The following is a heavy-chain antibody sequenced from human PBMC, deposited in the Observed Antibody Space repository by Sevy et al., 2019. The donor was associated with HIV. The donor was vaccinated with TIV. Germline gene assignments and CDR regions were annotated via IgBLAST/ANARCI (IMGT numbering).Heavy chain of an antibody. J-gene: IGHJ4*02. Sequence: SETLSLTCTVSGGSISSGDYYWSWIRQPPGKGLEWIGYIYYRGSTSYNPSLQSRVTLSVDTSKNQFSLRLSSVTAADSAVYYCASSLWDFAFDFWGQGIQVTVSS. CDR2: IYYRGST. D-gene: IGHD3-16*01. V-gene: IGHV4-30-4*01. CDR1: GGSISSGDYY. CDR3: ASSLWDFAFDF.